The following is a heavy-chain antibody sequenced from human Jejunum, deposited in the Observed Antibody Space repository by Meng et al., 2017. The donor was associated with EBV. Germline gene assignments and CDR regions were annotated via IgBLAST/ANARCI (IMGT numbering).Heavy chain of an antibody. D-gene: IGHD2-15*01. CDR2: SNSDETSI. Sequence: EVQRVESGGGLVQPGGSLRLSCVVSGFTLSDYWMHWVRQVPGKGLLWVSRSNSDETSISYAESVKGRFSMSRDNAKNTLFLQMNSLTVEDTAVYYCARRDSRGGFYDSWGQGTLVTVSS. CDR3: ARRDSRGGFYDS. V-gene: IGHV3-74*01. CDR1: GFTLSDYW. J-gene: IGHJ4*02.